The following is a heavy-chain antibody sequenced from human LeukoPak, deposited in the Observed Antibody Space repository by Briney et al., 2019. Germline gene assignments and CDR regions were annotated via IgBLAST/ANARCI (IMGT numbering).Heavy chain of an antibody. CDR2: ISSNGGST. V-gene: IGHV3-64*04. D-gene: IGHD2-2*01. CDR3: ARDYCSSTSCYHDFEY. J-gene: IGHJ4*02. CDR1: GFTFSSYA. Sequence: PGGSLRLSCSASGFTFSSYAMHWVRQAPGKGLEYVSAISSNGGSTYYADSVKGRFTIFRDNAKNSLYLQMNSLRAEDTAVYYCARDYCSSTSCYHDFEYWGQGTLVTVSS.